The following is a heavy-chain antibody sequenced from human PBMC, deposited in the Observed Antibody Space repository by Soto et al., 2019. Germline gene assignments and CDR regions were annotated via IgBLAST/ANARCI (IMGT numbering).Heavy chain of an antibody. CDR1: GYTFTNYA. Sequence: QVQLVHSGAELKKPGASVKVSCKASGYTFTNYAMHWVRQAPGQRLEWMGWINGGTGVTKYSQKFQGRVTINRDTSASRVFMELRSLRSEDTAVYYCARWAHAGNSAGYAFDIWGQGTMVTVSS. V-gene: IGHV1-3*01. CDR3: ARWAHAGNSAGYAFDI. D-gene: IGHD6-13*01. J-gene: IGHJ3*02. CDR2: INGGTGVT.